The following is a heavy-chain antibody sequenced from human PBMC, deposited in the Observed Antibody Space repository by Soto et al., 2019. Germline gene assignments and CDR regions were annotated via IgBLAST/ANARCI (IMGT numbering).Heavy chain of an antibody. CDR3: ARNRYSSSWYGSYYYYYGMDV. Sequence: QVQLVQSGAEVKKPGSSVKVSCKASGGTFSSYAISWVQQAPGQGLEWMGGIIPIFGTANYAQKFQGRVTITADESTSTAYMELSSLRSEDTAVYYCARNRYSSSWYGSYYYYYGMDVWGQGTTVTVSS. V-gene: IGHV1-69*01. CDR2: IIPIFGTA. J-gene: IGHJ6*02. CDR1: GGTFSSYA. D-gene: IGHD6-13*01.